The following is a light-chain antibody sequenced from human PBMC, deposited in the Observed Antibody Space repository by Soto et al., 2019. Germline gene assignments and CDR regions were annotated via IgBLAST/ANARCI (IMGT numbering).Light chain of an antibody. Sequence: QSALTQPASVSGSPGQSITISCTGSSSDVGGYDFVSWYQHHPGKAPRLMIFDVSNRPSAXSNRFSGSKSGNTASLTISGLQAEDEGDYYCASYTSRSTLVFGTGTKLTVL. CDR1: SSDVGGYDF. V-gene: IGLV2-14*03. CDR3: ASYTSRSTLV. J-gene: IGLJ1*01. CDR2: DVS.